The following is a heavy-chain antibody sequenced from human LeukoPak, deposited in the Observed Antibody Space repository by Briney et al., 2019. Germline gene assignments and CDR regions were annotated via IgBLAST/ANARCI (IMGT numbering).Heavy chain of an antibody. Sequence: GGSLRLSCAASGFTFSSYSMNWVRQAPGKGLEWVSSLSSSSSNIYYADSVKGRFTISRDNANNSLYLQMNSLRAVYTAVYYCAKGATSFDYWGQGTLVTVSS. D-gene: IGHD5-12*01. J-gene: IGHJ4*02. CDR2: LSSSSSNI. CDR3: AKGATSFDY. CDR1: GFTFSSYS. V-gene: IGHV3-21*01.